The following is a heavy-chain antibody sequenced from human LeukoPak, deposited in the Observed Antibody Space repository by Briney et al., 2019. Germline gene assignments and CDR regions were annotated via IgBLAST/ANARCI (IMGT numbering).Heavy chain of an antibody. CDR1: GFTFSDYY. Sequence: GGSLRLSCAASGFTFSDYYMSWIRQAPGKGLEWVSKISASGSYTNDADSVKGRFTISRDNAKNSLYLHMNSLRAEDTAAYYCAREDKWYFDLWGRGTLVTVSS. CDR2: ISASGSYT. J-gene: IGHJ2*01. V-gene: IGHV3-11*05. CDR3: AREDKWYFDL.